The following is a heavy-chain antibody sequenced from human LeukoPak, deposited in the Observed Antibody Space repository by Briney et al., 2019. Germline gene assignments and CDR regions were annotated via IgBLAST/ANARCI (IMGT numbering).Heavy chain of an antibody. V-gene: IGHV3-30-3*01. Sequence: QPGGSLRLSCAASGFTFSSYAMHWVRQAPGKGLEWVAVISHDGSNKYYADSVKGRFTISRDNSKNTLYLQMNSLRAEDTAVYYCARYGGRGTGDYWGQGTLVTVSS. J-gene: IGHJ4*02. D-gene: IGHD3-16*01. CDR1: GFTFSSYA. CDR3: ARYGGRGTGDY. CDR2: ISHDGSNK.